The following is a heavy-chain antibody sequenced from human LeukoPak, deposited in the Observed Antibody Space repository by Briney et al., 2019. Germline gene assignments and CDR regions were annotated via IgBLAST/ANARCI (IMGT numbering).Heavy chain of an antibody. J-gene: IGHJ4*02. CDR3: VRHRHYNNYVGY. CDR1: GGSINSSSYY. D-gene: IGHD5-24*01. Sequence: SETLSLTCTVSGGSINSSSYYWGWIRQPPGKGLEWIGSISYSGSTYYNPPLKSRITISVDTSKNQFSLKLSSVTAADTAVYYCVRHRHYNNYVGYWGQGTLVTVSS. V-gene: IGHV4-39*01. CDR2: ISYSGST.